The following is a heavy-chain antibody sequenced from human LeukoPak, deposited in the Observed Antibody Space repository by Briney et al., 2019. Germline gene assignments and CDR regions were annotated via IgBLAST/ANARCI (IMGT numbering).Heavy chain of an antibody. J-gene: IGHJ4*02. V-gene: IGHV7-4-1*02. CDR2: INTNTGNP. CDR1: GYTFTSYA. Sequence: ASVTVSCKASGYTFTSYAMNWVRQAPGQGLEGMGWINTNTGNPTYAQGFTGRLVFSLDTSVSTAYLQISSLKAEDTAVYYCARDVEWFGEFGSAWGQGTLVTVSS. CDR3: ARDVEWFGEFGSA. D-gene: IGHD3-10*01.